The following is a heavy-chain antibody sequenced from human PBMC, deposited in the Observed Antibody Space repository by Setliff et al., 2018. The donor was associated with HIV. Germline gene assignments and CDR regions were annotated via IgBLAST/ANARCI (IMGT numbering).Heavy chain of an antibody. D-gene: IGHD6-13*01. CDR3: ARGVAAAGTDY. V-gene: IGHV3-21*01. CDR2: ISSNSNYI. J-gene: IGHJ4*02. Sequence: PGGSLRLSCVASGFTFSTYSMNWVRQAPGKGLEWVSSISSNSNYIYYADSVKGRFTISRDNAKSSLYLQMNSLRAEDTAVYYCARGVAAAGTDYWGQGTLVTVSS. CDR1: GFTFSTYS.